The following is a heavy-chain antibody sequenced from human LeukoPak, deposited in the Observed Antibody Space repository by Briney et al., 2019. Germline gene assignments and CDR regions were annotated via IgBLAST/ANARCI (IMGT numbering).Heavy chain of an antibody. CDR2: LSSSSSYI. V-gene: IGHV3-21*06. Sequence: PGGSLRLSCAASGFIFSSNTMNWVRQAPGKGLEWVSSLSSSSSYIYYADSVKGRFTISRDNAKNSLFLQMNSLRAEDTAVYYCARRVPSQVITDYFDYWGQGTLVTVSS. J-gene: IGHJ4*02. CDR3: ARRVPSQVITDYFDY. CDR1: GFIFSSNT. D-gene: IGHD3-16*01.